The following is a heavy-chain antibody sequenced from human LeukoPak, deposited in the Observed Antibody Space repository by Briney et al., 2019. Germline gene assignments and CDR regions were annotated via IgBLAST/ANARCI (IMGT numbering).Heavy chain of an antibody. CDR3: AKARGSTTYYYDSSGYPHLYYFDY. CDR2: ISGSGGST. Sequence: AGSLRLSCAASGFTFSSYAMSWVRQAPGKGLEWVSAISGSGGSTYYADSVKGRFTISRDNSKNTLYLQMNSLSAEDTAVYYCAKARGSTTYYYDSSGYPHLYYFDYWGQRTLVTVSS. J-gene: IGHJ4*02. V-gene: IGHV3-23*01. D-gene: IGHD3-22*01. CDR1: GFTFSSYA.